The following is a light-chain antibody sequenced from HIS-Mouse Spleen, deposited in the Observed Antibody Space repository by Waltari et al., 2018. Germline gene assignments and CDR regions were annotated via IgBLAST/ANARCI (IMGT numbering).Light chain of an antibody. V-gene: IGLV3-10*01. CDR1: ALPKKY. CDR2: EDS. Sequence: SYELTQPPPVSVSPGQTSRITCSGDALPKKYADWYQPKSGQAPVLGIYEDSKRPSGIPERFSGSSSGTMANLTISGAQVEDEADYYCYSTDSSGNHRVFGGGTKLTVL. CDR3: YSTDSSGNHRV. J-gene: IGLJ2*01.